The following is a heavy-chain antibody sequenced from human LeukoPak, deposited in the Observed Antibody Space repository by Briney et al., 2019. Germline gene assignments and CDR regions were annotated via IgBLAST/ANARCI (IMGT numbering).Heavy chain of an antibody. CDR1: GFTFSKYP. V-gene: IGHV3-30-3*01. J-gene: IGHJ4*02. D-gene: IGHD5-18*01. CDR2: ISYDVGSNT. CDR3: ARLNQGYGYFLEATKRDY. Sequence: GGSLRLSCAASGFTFSKYPMHWVRQAPGKGLEWVAVISYDVGSNTYYADSVKGRFTISRDNSKNTLYLQMNSLRAEDTAVYYCARLNQGYGYFLEATKRDYWGQGTLVTVSS.